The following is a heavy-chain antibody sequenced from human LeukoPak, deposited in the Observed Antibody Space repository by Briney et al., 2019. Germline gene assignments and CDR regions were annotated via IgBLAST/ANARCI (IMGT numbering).Heavy chain of an antibody. V-gene: IGHV1-46*01. Sequence: ASVKVSCKASGYTITSYYMHWVRQAPGQGLEWMGIINPSGGSTSYAQKFQGRVTMTRDTSTSTVYMELSNLRSEDTAVYYCARDLEYYYDSSGYLDYWGQGTLVTVSS. CDR2: INPSGGST. D-gene: IGHD3-22*01. CDR1: GYTITSYY. CDR3: ARDLEYYYDSSGYLDY. J-gene: IGHJ4*02.